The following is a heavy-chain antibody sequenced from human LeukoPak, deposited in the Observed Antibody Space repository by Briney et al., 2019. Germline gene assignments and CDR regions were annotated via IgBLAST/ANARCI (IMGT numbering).Heavy chain of an antibody. CDR3: ARDRGYSSGWFDY. CDR2: INSDGSST. CDR1: GFSFSSYW. D-gene: IGHD6-19*01. V-gene: IGHV3-74*01. Sequence: PGGSLRLSCAASGFSFSSYWMHWVRQAPGKGLVWVSRINSDGSSTNYADSVKGRFTISRDNAKNSLYLQMNSLRAEDTAVYYCARDRGYSSGWFDYWGQGTLVTVSS. J-gene: IGHJ5*01.